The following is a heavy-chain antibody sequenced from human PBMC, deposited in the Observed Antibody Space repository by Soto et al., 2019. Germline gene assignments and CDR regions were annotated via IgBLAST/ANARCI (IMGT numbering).Heavy chain of an antibody. D-gene: IGHD2-2*01. CDR3: ARDGPSSLTSYFDY. J-gene: IGHJ4*02. Sequence: LRLSCVASEVIFSNSAMHWVRQAPGKGLEWVAVVSFDGSLKYYADSVEGRFTISRDSSKNTLYLQMNSLRPEDTAVYYCARDGPSSLTSYFDYWGQGTLVTVSS. V-gene: IGHV3-30*04. CDR1: EVIFSNSA. CDR2: VSFDGSLK.